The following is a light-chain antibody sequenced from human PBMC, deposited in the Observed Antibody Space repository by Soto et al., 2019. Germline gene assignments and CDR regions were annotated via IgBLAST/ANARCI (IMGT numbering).Light chain of an antibody. Sequence: EIVMTQSPATLSVSPGERATLSCRASQSVSSNLAWYQQKPGQAPRLLIYGASTRATGIPARFSGSGSGTKFTLTISSLQSEDFAVYYWQQYNNWPPLTFGGGSKVEIK. J-gene: IGKJ4*01. CDR2: GAS. V-gene: IGKV3-15*01. CDR1: QSVSSN. CDR3: QQYNNWPPLT.